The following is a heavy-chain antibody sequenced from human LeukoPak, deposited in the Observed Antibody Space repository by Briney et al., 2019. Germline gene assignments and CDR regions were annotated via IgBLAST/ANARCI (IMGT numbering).Heavy chain of an antibody. CDR3: ARTGRDNWNFMGYFDY. J-gene: IGHJ4*02. Sequence: PSETLSLTCTVSGGSISDFYWSWIRQSPGKGLEWIGYAYYSGSTNYNPSLKSRVTISVDVSKRQFSLKLTSMTAADTAVYYCARTGRDNWNFMGYFDYWGQGTLVTVSS. D-gene: IGHD1-7*01. CDR2: AYYSGST. V-gene: IGHV4-59*08. CDR1: GGSISDFY.